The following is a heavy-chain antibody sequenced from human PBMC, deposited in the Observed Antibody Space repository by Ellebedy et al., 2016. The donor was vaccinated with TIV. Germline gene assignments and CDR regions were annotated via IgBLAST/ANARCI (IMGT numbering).Heavy chain of an antibody. D-gene: IGHD3-10*01. CDR3: ARDRGSGSWVDY. CDR2: IRVYNGNT. J-gene: IGHJ4*02. CDR1: GYTFTSYA. Sequence: ASVKVSXKASGYTFTSYAISWVRQAPGQGLEWMGWIRVYNGNTNYPQKLQGRVTMTTDTSTNTAYMELRSLRSDDTGVYYCARDRGSGSWVDYWGQGTLVTVSS. V-gene: IGHV1-18*01.